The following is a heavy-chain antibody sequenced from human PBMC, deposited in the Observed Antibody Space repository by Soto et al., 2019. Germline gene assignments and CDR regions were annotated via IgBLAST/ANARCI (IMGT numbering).Heavy chain of an antibody. J-gene: IGHJ6*02. Sequence: ASVKVSCKDSGGTFSSYAISWVRQAPGQGLEWMGGIIPIFGTANYAQKFQGRVTITADESTSTAYMELSSLRSEDTAVYYCARDWGVGGDYGMDVWGQGTTVTVSS. CDR2: IIPIFGTA. D-gene: IGHD3-16*01. V-gene: IGHV1-69*13. CDR3: ARDWGVGGDYGMDV. CDR1: GGTFSSYA.